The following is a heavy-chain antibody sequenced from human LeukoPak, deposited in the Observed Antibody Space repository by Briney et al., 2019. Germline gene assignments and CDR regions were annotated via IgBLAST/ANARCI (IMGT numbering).Heavy chain of an antibody. CDR1: GFTFSSYG. CDR2: IRYDGSNK. CDR3: AKDRVPAAIKTTYHMDV. D-gene: IGHD2-2*01. V-gene: IGHV3-30*02. Sequence: GGSLRLSCAASGFTFSSYGMHWVRQAPGKGLEWVAFIRYDGSNKYYADSVKGRFTISRDNSKNTLYLQMNSLRAEDTAVYYCAKDRVPAAIKTTYHMDVWGKGTTVTVSS. J-gene: IGHJ6*03.